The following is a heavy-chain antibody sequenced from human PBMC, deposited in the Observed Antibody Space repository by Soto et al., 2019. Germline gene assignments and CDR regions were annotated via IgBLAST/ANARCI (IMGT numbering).Heavy chain of an antibody. CDR3: AKDREYYGSGKTPNH. D-gene: IGHD3-10*01. V-gene: IGHV3-23*01. CDR1: GFTFSTYA. CDR2: ISGSGATT. J-gene: IGHJ4*02. Sequence: GGSLRLSFAASGFTFSTYAMSWVRQTPGMRLEWVSSISGSGATTYYSDSVKGRFTISRDNANNTLFLQMNSLRAEDTALYYCAKDREYYGSGKTPNHWGQGTQVTVSS.